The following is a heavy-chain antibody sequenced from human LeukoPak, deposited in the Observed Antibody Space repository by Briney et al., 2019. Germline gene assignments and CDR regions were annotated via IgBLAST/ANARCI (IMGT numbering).Heavy chain of an antibody. D-gene: IGHD2-2*01. CDR1: GYSFTSYW. J-gene: IGHJ6*03. CDR3: ARSTGPPYYYYYMDV. V-gene: IGHV5-51*01. Sequence: GESLKISCKGSGYSFTSYWIGWVRQMPGKGLEWMGIIYPGDSDTRYSPSFQGQVTISADKSISTAYLQWSSLKASDTAMYYCARSTGPPYYYYYMDVWGKGTTVTISS. CDR2: IYPGDSDT.